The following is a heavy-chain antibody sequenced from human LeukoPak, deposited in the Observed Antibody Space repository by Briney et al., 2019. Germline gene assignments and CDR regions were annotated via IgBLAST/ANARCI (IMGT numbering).Heavy chain of an antibody. Sequence: GRSLRLSCAASGFTFSSYSMNWVRQAPGKGLEWVSSISSSSSYIYYADSVKGRFTISRDNAKNSLYLQMNSLRAEDTAVYYCARDLGEGDPDAFDIWGQGTMVTVSS. V-gene: IGHV3-21*01. CDR2: ISSSSSYI. CDR1: GFTFSSYS. D-gene: IGHD2-21*02. J-gene: IGHJ3*02. CDR3: ARDLGEGDPDAFDI.